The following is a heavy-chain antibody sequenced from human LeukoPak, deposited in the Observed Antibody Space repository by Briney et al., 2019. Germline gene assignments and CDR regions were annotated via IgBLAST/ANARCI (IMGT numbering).Heavy chain of an antibody. V-gene: IGHV4-4*02. CDR2: VHLSGRT. D-gene: IGHD2-15*01. CDR1: GGSISSTNW. CDR3: ARAYRYCSGGSCYVNWFDP. Sequence: SGTLSLTCGVSGGSISSTNWWTWVRQPPGEGLEWIGEVHLSGRTNYNPSLESRVTMSVDRSKNQFPLKLSSVTAADTAVYYCARAYRYCSGGSCYVNWFDPWGQGTLVTVSS. J-gene: IGHJ5*02.